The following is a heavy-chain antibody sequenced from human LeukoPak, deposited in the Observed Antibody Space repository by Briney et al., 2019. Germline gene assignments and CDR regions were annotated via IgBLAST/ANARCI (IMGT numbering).Heavy chain of an antibody. CDR1: GFTFSTYG. Sequence: GGTLRLSCVASGFTFSTYGMSWVRQAPGKGLEWVANIKQDGSEKYYVDSVKGRFTISRDNAKNSLYLQMNSLRAEDTAVYYCAREFRGRYSSGWYDPEYFQHWGQGTLVTVSS. D-gene: IGHD6-19*01. V-gene: IGHV3-7*01. CDR2: IKQDGSEK. J-gene: IGHJ1*01. CDR3: AREFRGRYSSGWYDPEYFQH.